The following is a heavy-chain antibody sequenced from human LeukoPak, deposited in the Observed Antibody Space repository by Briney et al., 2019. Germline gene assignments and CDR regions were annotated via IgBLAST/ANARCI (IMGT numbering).Heavy chain of an antibody. CDR2: ISAYNGNT. J-gene: IGHJ5*02. Sequence: ASVKVSCKASGYTFTSYGISWVRQAPGQGLERMGWISAYNGNTNYAQKLQGRVTMTTDTSTSTAYMELRSLRSDDTAVYYCARARYVVPAAIRTNWFDPWGQGTLVTVSS. V-gene: IGHV1-18*01. D-gene: IGHD2-2*02. CDR3: ARARYVVPAAIRTNWFDP. CDR1: GYTFTSYG.